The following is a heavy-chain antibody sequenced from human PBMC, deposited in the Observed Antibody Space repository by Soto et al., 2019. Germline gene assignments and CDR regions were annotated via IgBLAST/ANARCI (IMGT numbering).Heavy chain of an antibody. J-gene: IGHJ3*02. Sequence: LQLQESGSGLVKPSQTLSLTCDVSGDSISSSGSSWNWLRQPPGKALEWIGFTYHSGSTYYNPSLESRATISVDRSKEQFSLKLKSVTAADRAVYYCAASLSTQYYDSSGYYPDFDIWGKGIIVTVSS. D-gene: IGHD3-22*01. CDR1: GDSISSSGSS. CDR3: AASLSTQYYDSSGYYPDFDI. V-gene: IGHV4-30-2*01. CDR2: TYHSGST.